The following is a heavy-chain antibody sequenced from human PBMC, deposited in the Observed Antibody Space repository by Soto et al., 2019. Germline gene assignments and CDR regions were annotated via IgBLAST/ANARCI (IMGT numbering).Heavy chain of an antibody. CDR1: GFSFSSHS. CDR2: ISGSGGHI. J-gene: IGHJ6*02. CDR3: AKGIFGVVSYGMDV. D-gene: IGHD3-3*01. Sequence: GGSLRLSCVASGFSFSSHSVTWVRQAPGKGPEWVSTISGSGGHIYYVDSVKGRFTISRDNSKNTLYLQMNSLGAEDTALYYCAKGIFGVVSYGMDVWGQGTTVTVSS. V-gene: IGHV3-23*01.